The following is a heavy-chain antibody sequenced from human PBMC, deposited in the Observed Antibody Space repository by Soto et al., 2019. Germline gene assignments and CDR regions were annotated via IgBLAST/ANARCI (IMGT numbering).Heavy chain of an antibody. CDR1: GFTFSTYG. CDR2: IWYDGSDK. V-gene: IGHV3-33*01. D-gene: IGHD6-19*01. J-gene: IGHJ5*02. Sequence: QVQLVESGGGVVQPGRSLRLSCAASGFTFSTYGMHWVRQDPGKGLEWVAVIWYDGSDKYYADSVKGRFTISRDNSKNTLYLQMNSLRVEDTAVYYCARGAPYSSGFNWFDPWGQGTLVTVSS. CDR3: ARGAPYSSGFNWFDP.